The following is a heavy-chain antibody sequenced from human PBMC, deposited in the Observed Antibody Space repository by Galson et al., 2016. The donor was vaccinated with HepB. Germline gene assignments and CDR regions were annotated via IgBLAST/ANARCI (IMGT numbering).Heavy chain of an antibody. Sequence: ETLSLTCAVYGGSFSGYCWSWIRQPPGKGLEWIGEINHSGSTNYNPSLKSRVTISVDTSKNQFSLKLSSVTAADTAVYYCARSGYNYCYYYGMDVWGQGTTVTVSS. CDR3: ARSGYNYCYYYGMDV. D-gene: IGHD5-24*01. CDR1: GGSFSGYC. V-gene: IGHV4-34*01. CDR2: INHSGST. J-gene: IGHJ6*02.